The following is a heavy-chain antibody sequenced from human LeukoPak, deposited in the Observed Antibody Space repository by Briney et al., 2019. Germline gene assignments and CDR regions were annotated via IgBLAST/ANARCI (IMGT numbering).Heavy chain of an antibody. CDR1: GFTFSSYG. D-gene: IGHD6-25*01. J-gene: IGHJ6*03. V-gene: IGHV3-23*01. Sequence: GGSLRLSCAASGFTFSSYGMSWVRQAPGKGLEWVSAISGSGGSTYYADSVKGRFTISRDNSKNTLYLQMNSLRAEDTAVYYCAKDPPGNGGYDYYYYYYMDVWGKGTTVTISS. CDR3: AKDPPGNGGYDYYYYYYMDV. CDR2: ISGSGGST.